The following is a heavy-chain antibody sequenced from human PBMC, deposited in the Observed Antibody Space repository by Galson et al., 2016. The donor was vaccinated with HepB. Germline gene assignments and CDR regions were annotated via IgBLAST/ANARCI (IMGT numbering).Heavy chain of an antibody. D-gene: IGHD2-21*01. CDR1: GDSNSSSTW. Sequence: ETLSLTCAVSGDSNSSSTWWSWVRQPPGKGLEWLGEIYHSGNTNYNPSLKSRLTMSVEKPKNQFSLKLSFVTAADTAVYYCARDQDGEIPRRPLGYWGQGTLVTVSS. CDR2: IYHSGNT. CDR3: ARDQDGEIPRRPLGY. V-gene: IGHV4-4*02. J-gene: IGHJ4*02.